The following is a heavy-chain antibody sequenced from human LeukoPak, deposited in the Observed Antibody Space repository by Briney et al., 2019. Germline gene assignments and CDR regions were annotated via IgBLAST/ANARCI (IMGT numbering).Heavy chain of an antibody. CDR1: GGTFSNYA. V-gene: IGHV1-69*06. D-gene: IGHD1-26*01. CDR2: IIPIFGTT. Sequence: GASVKVSCKASGGTFSNYAISWVRQSPGQGLEWMGGIIPIFGTTNYAQKFQGRVTITADKSTSTVYMEVSSVRSEDTAVYYCARARFPYYRLSGTYYMDVWGKGTTVTVSS. CDR3: ARARFPYYRLSGTYYMDV. J-gene: IGHJ6*03.